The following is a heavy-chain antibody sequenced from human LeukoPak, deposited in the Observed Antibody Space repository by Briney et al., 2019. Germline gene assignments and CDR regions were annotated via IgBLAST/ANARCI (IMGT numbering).Heavy chain of an antibody. J-gene: IGHJ4*02. CDR3: AKKTPGAAPLDY. Sequence: GGSLRLSCAASGFTFSTYAMSWVRQAPGKGLEWVSVIGTGGATDYADSVKGRFTISRDNSKNTLYLQMNSLRAEDTALYYCAKKTPGAAPLDYWGQGTLVTVSS. V-gene: IGHV3-23*01. CDR2: IGTGGAT. D-gene: IGHD1-26*01. CDR1: GFTFSTYA.